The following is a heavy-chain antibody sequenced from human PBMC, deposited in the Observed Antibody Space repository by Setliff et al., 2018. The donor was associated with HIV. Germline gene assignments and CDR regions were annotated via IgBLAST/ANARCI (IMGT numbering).Heavy chain of an antibody. CDR2: IHSSGST. Sequence: PSETLSLTCTVSGDSIISSRNFWGWIRQPPGKGLEWIGNIHSSGSTYYNPSLKSRVFISVDLSINQFSLKLHSVTAADTAVYYCASGEDSGTYGGQGTLVTVSS. CDR3: ASGEDSGTY. V-gene: IGHV4-39*01. D-gene: IGHD1-26*01. J-gene: IGHJ4*02. CDR1: GDSIISSRNF.